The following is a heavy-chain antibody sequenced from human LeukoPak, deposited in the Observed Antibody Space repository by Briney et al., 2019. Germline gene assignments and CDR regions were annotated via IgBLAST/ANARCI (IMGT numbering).Heavy chain of an antibody. J-gene: IGHJ6*03. CDR3: ARDGVGYCSSTSCYGGGYYYYYMDV. CDR2: IYYSGST. Sequence: SETLSLTCTVSGGSITSSSYYWGWIRQPPGKGLEWIGAIYYSGSTYYNPSLKSRVTISVDMSKNQFSLKLSSVTAADTAVYYCARDGVGYCSSTSCYGGGYYYYYMDVWGKGTTVTISS. V-gene: IGHV4-39*07. D-gene: IGHD2-2*01. CDR1: GGSITSSSYY.